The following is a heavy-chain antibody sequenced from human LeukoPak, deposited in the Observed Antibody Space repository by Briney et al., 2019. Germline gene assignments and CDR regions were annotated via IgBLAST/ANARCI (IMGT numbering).Heavy chain of an antibody. D-gene: IGHD4-17*01. V-gene: IGHV4-34*01. J-gene: IGHJ4*02. CDR3: ATSYGDYNDY. Sequence: PSETLSLTCAVYGGSFSGYYWSWIRQPPGKGLEWIGEINHSGSTNYNPSLKSRVTISVDTSKNQFSLKLSSVTAADTAVYYCATSYGDYNDYWGQGTLVTVSS. CDR2: INHSGST. CDR1: GGSFSGYY.